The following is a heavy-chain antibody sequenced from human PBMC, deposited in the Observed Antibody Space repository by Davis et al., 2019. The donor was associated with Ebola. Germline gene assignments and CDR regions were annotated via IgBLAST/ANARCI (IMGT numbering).Heavy chain of an antibody. CDR2: IYHSGST. J-gene: IGHJ5*02. CDR3: ARLLAYCGGHCYSGFDP. D-gene: IGHD2-21*02. CDR1: GGSMSPYS. V-gene: IGHV4-30-2*01. Sequence: MPSETLSLTCTVSGGSMSPYSWSWIRQPPGKGLEWIGYIYHSGSTYYNPSLKSRVTISVDRSRNQFSLKLSSVTAADTAVYYCARLLAYCGGHCYSGFDPWGQGTLVTVSS.